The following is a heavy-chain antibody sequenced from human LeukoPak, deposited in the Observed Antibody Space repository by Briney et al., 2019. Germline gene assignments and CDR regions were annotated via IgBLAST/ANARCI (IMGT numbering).Heavy chain of an antibody. Sequence: PSETLSLTCAVYGGSFSGYYWSWIRQPPGKGLEWIGEINHSGSTNYNPSLKSRVTISVDTSKNQFSLKLSSVTAADTAVYYCARLHRAGRWLHIRGTNWFDPWGQGTLVTVSS. CDR2: INHSGST. V-gene: IGHV4-34*01. CDR1: GGSFSGYY. J-gene: IGHJ5*02. D-gene: IGHD5-24*01. CDR3: ARLHRAGRWLHIRGTNWFDP.